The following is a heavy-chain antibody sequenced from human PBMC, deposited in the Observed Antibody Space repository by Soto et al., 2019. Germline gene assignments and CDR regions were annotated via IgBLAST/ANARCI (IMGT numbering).Heavy chain of an antibody. V-gene: IGHV3-66*01. CDR3: ARAYDFWSGYYIA. CDR1: GITVSSNH. D-gene: IGHD3-3*01. CDR2: TYIGGNA. J-gene: IGHJ5*02. Sequence: EVQLVESGGGLVQPGGSLRLSCAASGITVSSNHMNWVRQAQGKGPEWVSVTYIGGNADYADSVKGRFTISRDNSKNTVYLQMNSLRAEDTAVYYCARAYDFWSGYYIAWGQGTLVTVSS.